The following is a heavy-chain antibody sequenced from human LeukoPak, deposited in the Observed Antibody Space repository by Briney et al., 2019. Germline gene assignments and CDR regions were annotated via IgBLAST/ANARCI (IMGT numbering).Heavy chain of an antibody. D-gene: IGHD6-19*01. CDR3: ASSSSGWYNFDY. Sequence: GGSLRLSCAASGFTFSSYAMSWVRQAPGKGLEWVSAIRASGGSTFYADSVRGRFTISRDNSKNALDLQMNNLRAEDTAVYYCASSSSGWYNFDYWGQGTLVTVSS. CDR2: IRASGGST. V-gene: IGHV3-23*01. J-gene: IGHJ4*02. CDR1: GFTFSSYA.